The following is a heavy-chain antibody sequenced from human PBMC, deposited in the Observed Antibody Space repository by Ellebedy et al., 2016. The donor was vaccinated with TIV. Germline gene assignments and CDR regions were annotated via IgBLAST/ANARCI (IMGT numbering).Heavy chain of an antibody. CDR2: MRGTAGST. CDR3: AKGTSSGWYFDS. J-gene: IGHJ4*02. CDR1: GFTFSSYA. D-gene: IGHD6-19*01. V-gene: IGHV3-23*01. Sequence: PGGSLRLSCAASGFTFSSYAMTWVRQAPGKGLEWVSAMRGTAGSTTYADSVKGRFTISRDNSKNTLYLQMNDLRVEDTAVYYCAKGTSSGWYFDSWGQGTLVTVPS.